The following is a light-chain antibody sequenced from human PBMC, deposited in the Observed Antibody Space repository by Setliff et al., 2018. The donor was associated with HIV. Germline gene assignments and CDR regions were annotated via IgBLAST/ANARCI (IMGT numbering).Light chain of an antibody. V-gene: IGLV2-14*01. CDR3: CSYTTSSTYV. CDR2: EVF. J-gene: IGLJ1*01. Sequence: QSALTQPRSVSGSPGQSVTIPCTGTSSDVGNNNYVSWFQHHPGKVPKLIIYEVFHRPSGVSNRFSASKSGNTASLTISGLQTDDEADYYCCSYTTSSTYVFGTGTKVTV. CDR1: SSDVGNNNY.